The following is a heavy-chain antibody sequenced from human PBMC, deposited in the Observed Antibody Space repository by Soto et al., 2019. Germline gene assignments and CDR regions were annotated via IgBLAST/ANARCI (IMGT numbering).Heavy chain of an antibody. J-gene: IGHJ6*02. CDR3: AKDKVVAATPGLSYGMDV. CDR2: ISGSGGST. CDR1: GFTFSSYA. V-gene: IGHV3-23*01. Sequence: EVQLLESGGGLVQPGGSLRLSCAASGFTFSSYAMSWVRQAPGKGLEWVSAISGSGGSTYYADSVKGRFTISRDNSKNTLYLQRNSLRAEDTAVYYCAKDKVVAATPGLSYGMDVWGQGTTVTVSS. D-gene: IGHD2-15*01.